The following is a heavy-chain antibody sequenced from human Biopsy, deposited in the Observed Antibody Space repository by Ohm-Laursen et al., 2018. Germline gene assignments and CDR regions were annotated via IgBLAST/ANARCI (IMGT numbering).Heavy chain of an antibody. CDR1: GFSVNTRGMS. CDR3: ARIPILVVPAAIVYRHRRHLQGLDV. CDR2: IDWDDAK. V-gene: IGHV2-70*16. Sequence: TQTLTLTCTLSGFSVNTRGMSVTWIRQAPGKALEWLARIDWDDAKFYSESLKTRLAISKDTSENHVVLTLSDVDPVDTATYYCARIPILVVPAAIVYRHRRHLQGLDVWGQGTTVSVSS. D-gene: IGHD2-2*02. J-gene: IGHJ6*02.